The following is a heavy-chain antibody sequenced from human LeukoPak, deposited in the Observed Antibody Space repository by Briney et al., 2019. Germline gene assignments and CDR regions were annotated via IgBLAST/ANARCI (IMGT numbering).Heavy chain of an antibody. Sequence: GGSLRLSCAASGFTFSSYAMSWVRQAPGKGLEWVSGISGSGGSTYYADSVKGRFTISRDNSKNTLYLQMNSLRAEDTAVYYRAKDEVKEEVTIFVYWGQGTLVTVSS. J-gene: IGHJ4*02. CDR2: ISGSGGST. D-gene: IGHD3-3*01. CDR3: AKDEVKEEVTIFVY. CDR1: GFTFSSYA. V-gene: IGHV3-23*01.